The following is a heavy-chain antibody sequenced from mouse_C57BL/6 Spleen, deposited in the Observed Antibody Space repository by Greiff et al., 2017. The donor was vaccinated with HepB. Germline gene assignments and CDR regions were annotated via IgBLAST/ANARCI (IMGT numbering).Heavy chain of an antibody. Sequence: DVKLVESEGGLVQPGSSMKLSCTASGFTFSDYYMAWVRQVPEKGLEWVANINYDGSSTYYLDSLKSRFIISRDNAKNILYLQMSSLKSEDTATYYCARDILYFDVWGTGTTVTVSS. CDR3: ARDILYFDV. CDR1: GFTFSDYY. V-gene: IGHV5-16*01. J-gene: IGHJ1*03. CDR2: INYDGSST.